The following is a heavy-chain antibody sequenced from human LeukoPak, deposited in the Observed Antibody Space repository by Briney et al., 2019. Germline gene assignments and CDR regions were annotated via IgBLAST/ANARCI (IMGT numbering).Heavy chain of an antibody. Sequence: PGESLRLSCAASGFTFSSYSMNWVRQAPGKGLEWVSSITSSSNRKYYADSVKGRFTISRDNAKNSLYLQMNSLRAEDTAVYYCAIEHDFWSGFTDYWGQGTLVTVSS. CDR3: AIEHDFWSGFTDY. CDR2: ITSSSNRK. V-gene: IGHV3-21*01. CDR1: GFTFSSYS. D-gene: IGHD3-3*01. J-gene: IGHJ4*02.